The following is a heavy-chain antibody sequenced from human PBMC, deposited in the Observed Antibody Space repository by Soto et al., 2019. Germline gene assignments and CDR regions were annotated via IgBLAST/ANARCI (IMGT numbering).Heavy chain of an antibody. Sequence: EVQLLESGGGLVQPGGSLRLSCAASGFTLRRYAMNWVRQAPGKGLEWVSGINTNGANTYYADSVKGRFTISRDNSKNTLYLQMNSLRAEDMAVYYCAKDSFNWYFDLWGRGTLVTVSS. CDR1: GFTLRRYA. CDR3: AKDSFNWYFDL. J-gene: IGHJ2*01. V-gene: IGHV3-23*01. CDR2: INTNGANT.